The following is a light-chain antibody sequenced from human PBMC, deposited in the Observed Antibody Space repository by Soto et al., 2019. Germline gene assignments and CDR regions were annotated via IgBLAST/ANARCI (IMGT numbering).Light chain of an antibody. CDR1: SRDGGAYNY. CDR2: HVN. V-gene: IGLV2-14*01. CDR3: TSWTTSTTMK. Sequence: QSALTQPASVSGSPGQSITISCTGTSRDGGAYNYVSWYQQHPGKAPKLMIYHVNIRPSGVSNRFSCSKSGNTASLTISGLQAEDEADYYCTSWTTSTTMKFGGGTKLTVL. J-gene: IGLJ2*01.